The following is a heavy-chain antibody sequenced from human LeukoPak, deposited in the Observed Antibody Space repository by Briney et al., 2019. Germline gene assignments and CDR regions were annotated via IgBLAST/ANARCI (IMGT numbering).Heavy chain of an antibody. CDR1: GGSISGSNYY. J-gene: IGHJ4*02. CDR3: ARQVISGWSLFDY. V-gene: IGHV4-39*01. D-gene: IGHD6-19*01. CDR2: IYYSGTA. Sequence: SETLSLTCTVPGGSISGSNYYWGWIRQPPGEGLEWIGSIYYSGTAYYNPSLKSRVTISVDTSKSHFSLGLASVTAADTAVYYCARQVISGWSLFDYWGQGALVTVSS.